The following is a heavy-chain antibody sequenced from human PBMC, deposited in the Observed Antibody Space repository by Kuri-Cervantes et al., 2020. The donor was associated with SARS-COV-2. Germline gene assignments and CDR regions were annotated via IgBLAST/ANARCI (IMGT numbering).Heavy chain of an antibody. Sequence: SETLSLTCAVYGGSFSGYYWSWIRQPPGKGLEWIGEINHSGSTNYSPSLKSRVTISVDTSKNQFSLKLSSVTAADTAVYYCARQNWGFDWFDPWGQGTLVTVSS. D-gene: IGHD7-27*01. J-gene: IGHJ5*02. V-gene: IGHV4-34*01. CDR3: ARQNWGFDWFDP. CDR2: INHSGST. CDR1: GGSFSGYY.